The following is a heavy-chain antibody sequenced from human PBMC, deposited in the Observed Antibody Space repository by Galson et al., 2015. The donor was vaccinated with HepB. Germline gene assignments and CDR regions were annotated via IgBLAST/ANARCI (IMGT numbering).Heavy chain of an antibody. CDR2: ISYDGSNK. CDR1: GFTFSSYG. V-gene: IGHV3-30*18. CDR3: AKGDYGGNSGYFDY. Sequence: SLRLSCAASGFTFSSYGMHWVRQAPGKGLEWVAVISYDGSNKYYADSVKGRFTISRDNSKNTLYLQMNSLRAEDTAVYYCAKGDYGGNSGYFDYWGQGTLVTVSS. J-gene: IGHJ4*02. D-gene: IGHD4-23*01.